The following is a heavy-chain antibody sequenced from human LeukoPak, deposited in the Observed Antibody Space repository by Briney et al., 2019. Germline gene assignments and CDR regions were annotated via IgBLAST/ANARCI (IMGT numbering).Heavy chain of an antibody. CDR2: IIPIFGTA. J-gene: IGHJ4*02. V-gene: IGHV1-69*13. CDR3: ARDVCSGGSCYSYY. CDR1: GGTFISYA. Sequence: SVKVSCKASGGTFISYAISWVRQAPGQGLEWMGGIIPIFGTANYAQKFQGRVTITADESTSTAYMELSSLRSEDTAVYYCARDVCSGGSCYSYYWGQGTLVTVSS. D-gene: IGHD2-15*01.